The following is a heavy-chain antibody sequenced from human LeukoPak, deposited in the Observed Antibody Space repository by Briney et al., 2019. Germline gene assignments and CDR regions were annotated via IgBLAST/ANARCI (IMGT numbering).Heavy chain of an antibody. CDR1: GITFTDYY. V-gene: IGHV1-2*02. D-gene: IGHD1-1*01. CDR2: INPNSGGT. J-gene: IGHJ4*02. Sequence: ASVKVSCKASGITFTDYYIHWVRQAPGQGLEWMGWINPNSGGTKYAQKFQGRVTLTRDTSISTAYMDLSSLRSDDTALYYCATGSTGFFDYWGQGTLVTVSS. CDR3: ATGSTGFFDY.